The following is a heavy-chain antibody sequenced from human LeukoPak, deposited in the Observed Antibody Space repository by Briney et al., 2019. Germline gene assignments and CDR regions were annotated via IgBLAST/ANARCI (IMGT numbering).Heavy chain of an antibody. J-gene: IGHJ4*02. CDR2: IYYIGST. D-gene: IGHD3-3*01. CDR3: ARASTIFGHFAY. V-gene: IGHV4-39*07. Sequence: PSETLSLTCAISGGSISGTPYYWGWLRQPPGKGLEWIGSIYYIGSTYYNPSLKSRLTISVDTSKNQFSLKLSSVTAADTAVYYCARASTIFGHFAYWGRGTLVTVSS. CDR1: GGSISGTPYY.